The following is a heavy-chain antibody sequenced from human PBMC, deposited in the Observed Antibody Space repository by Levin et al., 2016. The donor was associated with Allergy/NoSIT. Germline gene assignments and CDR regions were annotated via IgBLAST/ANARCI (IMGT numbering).Heavy chain of an antibody. V-gene: IGHV3-23*01. CDR1: GFTFSTYA. Sequence: GESLKISCAASGFTFSTYAMTWVRQAPGKGLEWVSDISSGGITTNYADSVKGRFTISRDNSKNTLYLQMNSLRAEDTALYYCAKHSNWNHEDYWGQGTLVTVSS. CDR3: AKHSNWNHEDY. D-gene: IGHD1-14*01. CDR2: ISSGGITT. J-gene: IGHJ4*02.